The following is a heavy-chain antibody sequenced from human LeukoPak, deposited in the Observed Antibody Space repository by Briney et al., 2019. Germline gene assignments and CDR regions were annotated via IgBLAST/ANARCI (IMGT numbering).Heavy chain of an antibody. CDR1: GDSISSSSYY. CDR2: IYYSGKT. D-gene: IGHD5-18*01. J-gene: IGHJ6*03. V-gene: IGHV4-61*05. CDR3: ARVRGYSYGYDYYYYMDV. Sequence: SETLSLTCSVSGDSISSSSYYWGWIRQPPGRGLEWIGYIYYSGKTNYNPSLKSRVTISVDTSKNQFSLKLSSVTAADTAVYYCARVRGYSYGYDYYYYMDVWGKGTTVTVSS.